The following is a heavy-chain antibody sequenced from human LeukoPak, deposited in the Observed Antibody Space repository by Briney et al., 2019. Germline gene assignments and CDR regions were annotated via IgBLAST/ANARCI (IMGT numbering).Heavy chain of an antibody. CDR2: IYYSGST. J-gene: IGHJ5*02. CDR1: GGSISSYY. D-gene: IGHD2-2*01. CDR3: ARDQGLRPGYCSSTSCYSRGSWFDP. V-gene: IGHV4-59*01. Sequence: PSETLSLTCTVSGGSISSYYWSWIRQPPGKGLEWIGYIYYSGSTNYNPSLKSRVTISVDTSKNQFSLKLSSVTAADTAVYYCARDQGLRPGYCSSTSCYSRGSWFDPWGQGTLVTVSS.